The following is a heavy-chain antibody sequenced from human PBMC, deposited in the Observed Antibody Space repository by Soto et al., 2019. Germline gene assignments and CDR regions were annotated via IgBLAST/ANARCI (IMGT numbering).Heavy chain of an antibody. V-gene: IGHV4-34*01. D-gene: IGHD1-1*01. CDR3: AREGTGTTKFDS. Sequence: PSETLSLTCAVYGGSFSGYYWGWIRQPPGKGLEWIGEINHSGSTNCNPSLKSRVTISVDTSKNQFSLKLSSVTAADTAVYYCAREGTGTTKFDSWGQGTRVTVSS. J-gene: IGHJ4*02. CDR1: GGSFSGYY. CDR2: INHSGST.